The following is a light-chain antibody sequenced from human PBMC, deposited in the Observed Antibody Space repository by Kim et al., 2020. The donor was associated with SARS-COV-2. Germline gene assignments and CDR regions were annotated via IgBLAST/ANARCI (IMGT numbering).Light chain of an antibody. CDR3: ASCSTTTNV. J-gene: IGLJ6*01. V-gene: IGLV2-14*03. CDR2: DVS. CDR1: SSDVGAYDF. Sequence: LTQPASVSGSPGQSITISCTGTSSDVGAYDFVSWYQQHPGTAPKLIIYDVSHRPSGVSNRFSGSKSGNTASLTISGLQAEDEADYYCASCSTTTNV.